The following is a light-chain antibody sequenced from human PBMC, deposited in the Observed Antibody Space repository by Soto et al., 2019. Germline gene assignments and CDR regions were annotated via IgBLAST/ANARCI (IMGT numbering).Light chain of an antibody. CDR1: QSVSSSY. V-gene: IGKV3-20*01. CDR2: GAS. J-gene: IGKJ1*01. CDR3: QQYGSSTWT. Sequence: EIVLTQSPGTLSLSPGQRATLSCRASQSVSSSYLAWYQQIPGQAPRLLIYGASSRATGIPDRFSRSGSGTDFTLTINRLEPADFAVYYCQQYGSSTWTFGQGTKGDIK.